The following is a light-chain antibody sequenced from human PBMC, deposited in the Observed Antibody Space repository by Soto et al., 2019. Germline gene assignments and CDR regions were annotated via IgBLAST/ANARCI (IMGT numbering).Light chain of an antibody. Sequence: ESVLTQSPGTLSLSPGERATLSCRASQSVSNNYLAWYQQKPGQAPRLLIYGASTRATGIPARFSGSGSGTDFTLTISSLEPEDFAVYYCQQRSNWRVTFGQGTRLEIK. CDR2: GAS. CDR3: QQRSNWRVT. CDR1: QSVSNNY. J-gene: IGKJ5*01. V-gene: IGKV3D-20*02.